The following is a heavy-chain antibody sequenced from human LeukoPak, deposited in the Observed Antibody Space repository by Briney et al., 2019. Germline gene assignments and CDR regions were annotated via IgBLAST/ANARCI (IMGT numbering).Heavy chain of an antibody. Sequence: ASVKVSFKASGYTFTGYYMHWVRQAPGQGLEWMGWINPNSGGTNYAQKFQGRVTMTRDTSISTAYMELSRLRSDDTAVYYCARVLQYVGDPFDIWGQGTMVSVSS. J-gene: IGHJ3*02. CDR2: INPNSGGT. CDR1: GYTFTGYY. V-gene: IGHV1-2*02. CDR3: ARVLQYVGDPFDI. D-gene: IGHD2-8*01.